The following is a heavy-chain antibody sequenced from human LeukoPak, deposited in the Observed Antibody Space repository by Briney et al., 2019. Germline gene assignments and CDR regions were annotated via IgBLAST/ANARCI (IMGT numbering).Heavy chain of an antibody. D-gene: IGHD6-19*01. J-gene: IGHJ4*02. CDR1: GFTFSKYW. V-gene: IGHV3-74*01. CDR2: INTDGAVT. CDR3: ATKQWLAPPPDS. Sequence: PGGSLRLSCAASGFTFSKYWMLWVRHAPGKGLEGVSLINTDGAVTTYADSVKGRFTVSRDNADNTMFLQMNSVRDEDTAVYYCATKQWLAPPPDSWGQGTPVTVSS.